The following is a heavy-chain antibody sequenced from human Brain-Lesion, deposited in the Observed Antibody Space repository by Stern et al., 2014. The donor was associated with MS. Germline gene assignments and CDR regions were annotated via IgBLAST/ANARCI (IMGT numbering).Heavy chain of an antibody. CDR2: MNPYSGNT. CDR1: GYTFSSYD. V-gene: IGHV1-8*01. D-gene: IGHD2-2*01. J-gene: IGHJ4*02. CDR3: ARAVRNQLLSEY. Sequence: VQLEESGAEVKKPGASVTVSCKASGYTFSSYDITWVRQASGHGLEWMGWMNPYSGNTGSAQKFKGRVSMTSDPSISTVYMELTSLTSDDTAVYFCARAVRNQLLSEYWGQGTLVTVSS.